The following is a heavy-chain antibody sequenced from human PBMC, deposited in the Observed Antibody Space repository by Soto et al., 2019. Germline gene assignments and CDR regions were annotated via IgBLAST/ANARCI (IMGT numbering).Heavy chain of an antibody. D-gene: IGHD4-17*01. J-gene: IGHJ4*02. CDR2: IYHSGST. CDR3: ARAAGDYGRFDY. CDR1: GGSISSSNW. Sequence: QVQLQESGPGLVKPSGTLSLTCAVSGGSISSSNWWSWVRQPPGKGLEWIGEIYHSGSTNYNPSLKRRXXIXVXXSKNQLSLKLSSVTAADTAVYYCARAAGDYGRFDYWGQGTLVTVSS. V-gene: IGHV4-4*02.